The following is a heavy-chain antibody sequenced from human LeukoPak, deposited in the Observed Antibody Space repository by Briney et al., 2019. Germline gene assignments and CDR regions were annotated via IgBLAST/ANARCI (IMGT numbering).Heavy chain of an antibody. V-gene: IGHV5-51*01. Sequence: GASLKISCKGSGSRFTSYWIGWVRQMPGKGLEWMGIIYPGDSDTRYSPSFQGQVTISADKSISTAYLQWSSLKASGTAMYYCARLIVGATTYFDYWGQGTLVTVSS. D-gene: IGHD1-26*01. CDR3: ARLIVGATTYFDY. CDR1: GSRFTSYW. J-gene: IGHJ4*02. CDR2: IYPGDSDT.